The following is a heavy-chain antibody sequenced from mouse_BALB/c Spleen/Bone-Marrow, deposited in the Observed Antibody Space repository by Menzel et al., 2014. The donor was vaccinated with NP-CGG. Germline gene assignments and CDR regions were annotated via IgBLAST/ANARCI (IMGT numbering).Heavy chain of an antibody. V-gene: IGHV2-9*02. D-gene: IGHD3-1*01. CDR2: IWAGGST. J-gene: IGHJ4*01. CDR3: ARDRELSYAMDY. Sequence: VQLVESGPGLVAPSQSLSTTCTVSGFSLTSYGVHWVRQPPGKGLEWLGVIWAGGSTNYNSALMSRLSISKDNSKSQVFLKMNSLQTDDTAMYYCARDRELSYAMDYWGQGTSVTVSS. CDR1: GFSLTSYG.